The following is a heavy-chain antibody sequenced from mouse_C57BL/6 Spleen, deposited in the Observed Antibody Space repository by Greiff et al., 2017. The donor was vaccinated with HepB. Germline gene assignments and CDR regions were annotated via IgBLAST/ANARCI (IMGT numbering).Heavy chain of an antibody. CDR1: GYTFTDYA. V-gene: IGHV1-67*01. CDR3: ARGVTTDV. CDR2: ISTYYGDA. D-gene: IGHD2-3*01. Sequence: QVQLQQSGPELVRPGVSVKISCKGSGYTFTDYAMHWVKQSHAKSLEWIGVISTYYGDASYNQKFKSKATLTVDTSSSTAYMQLSSLTSEDSAVYYCARGVTTDVWGTGTTVTVSS. J-gene: IGHJ1*03.